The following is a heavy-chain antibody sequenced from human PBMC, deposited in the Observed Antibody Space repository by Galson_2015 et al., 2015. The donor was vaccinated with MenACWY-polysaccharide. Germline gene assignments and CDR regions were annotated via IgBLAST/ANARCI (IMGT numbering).Heavy chain of an antibody. V-gene: IGHV3-49*03. D-gene: IGHD5-12*01. CDR2: IRNKAYGGTT. J-gene: IGHJ6*03. CDR1: GFTFGDYA. CDR3: TRDVRGYYYYSYYMDV. Sequence: SLRLSCAASGFTFGDYAMSWFRQAPGKGLEWVGFIRNKAYGGTTEYVASVKGRFTISRDDPKSIAYLQMNSLKTEDTAVYYCTRDVRGYYYYSYYMDVWGKGTTVTVSS.